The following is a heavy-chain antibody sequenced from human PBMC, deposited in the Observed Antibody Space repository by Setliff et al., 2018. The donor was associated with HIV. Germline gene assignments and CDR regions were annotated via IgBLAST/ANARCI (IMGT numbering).Heavy chain of an antibody. CDR1: GFTFSSYN. CDR2: IKSKANGGTT. V-gene: IGHV3-15*08. CDR3: ARDLVWPYSSRWYDAFDI. Sequence: GGSLRLSCAASGFTFSSYNMNWVRQAPGKGLEWVGCIKSKANGGTTDYAAPVKGRFTISRDDSKNTLYLQMISLKTEDTAVYYCARDLVWPYSSRWYDAFDIWGQGTMVTVSS. J-gene: IGHJ3*02. D-gene: IGHD6-13*01.